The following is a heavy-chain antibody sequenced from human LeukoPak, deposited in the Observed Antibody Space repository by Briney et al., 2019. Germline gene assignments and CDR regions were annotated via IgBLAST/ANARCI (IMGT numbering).Heavy chain of an antibody. CDR3: RATYCYYGMDV. Sequence: SETLSLTRTVSGGSISSYYWSWIRQPPGKGLEWIGEINHSGSTNYNPSLKSRVTISVDTSKNQFSLKLSSVTAADTAVYYCRATYCYYGMDVWGQGTTVTVSS. CDR2: INHSGST. CDR1: GGSISSYY. V-gene: IGHV4-34*01. J-gene: IGHJ6*02. D-gene: IGHD1-26*01.